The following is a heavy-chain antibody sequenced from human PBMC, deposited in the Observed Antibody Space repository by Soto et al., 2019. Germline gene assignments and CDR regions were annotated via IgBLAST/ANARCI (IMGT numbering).Heavy chain of an antibody. CDR3: ARARYCSSTSCPYYFGY. D-gene: IGHD2-2*01. CDR1: GYTFTSYA. V-gene: IGHV1-3*01. CDR2: INAGNGNT. Sequence: GASVKVSCKASGYTFTSYAMHWVRQAPGQRLEWMGWINAGNGNTKYSQKFQGRVTITRDTSASTAYMELSSLRSEDTAVYYCARARYCSSTSCPYYFGYWGQGTLVTVSS. J-gene: IGHJ4*02.